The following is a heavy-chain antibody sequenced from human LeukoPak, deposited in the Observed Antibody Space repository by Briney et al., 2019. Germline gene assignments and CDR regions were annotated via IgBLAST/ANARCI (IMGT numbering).Heavy chain of an antibody. CDR1: GYSISSGYY. V-gene: IGHV4-38-2*02. CDR2: IYHSGST. D-gene: IGHD1-26*01. CDR3: ARALLLRPYNWFDP. Sequence: SETLSLTCTVSGYSISSGYYWGWIRQPPGKGLEWFGSIYHSGSTYYNPSLKSRVTISVDTSKNQFSLKLSSVTAADTAVYYCARALLLRPYNWFDPWGQGTLVTVSS. J-gene: IGHJ5*02.